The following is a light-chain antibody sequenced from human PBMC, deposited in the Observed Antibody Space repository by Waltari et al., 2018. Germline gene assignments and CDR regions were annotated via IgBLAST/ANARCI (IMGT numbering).Light chain of an antibody. CDR1: QSISSGS. CDR2: GAY. V-gene: IGKV3-20*01. CDR3: QHYDRSPCI. Sequence: VLTQSPGSLSLSPGERAILSCTASQSISSGSLVWYQRKRGQAPRLVIYGAYRRASGIPDRFSGSGSGTDFTLIISRLEPEDSAVYYCQHYDRSPCIFGQGTNIEIK. J-gene: IGKJ2*02.